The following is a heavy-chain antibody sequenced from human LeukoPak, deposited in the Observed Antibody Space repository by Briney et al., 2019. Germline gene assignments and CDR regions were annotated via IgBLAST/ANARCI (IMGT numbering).Heavy chain of an antibody. CDR3: ARIGYSSSSMDY. J-gene: IGHJ4*02. Sequence: SGGSLRLSCAASGFTFSNYWMSWVRQAPGKGLEWVANINQDGSVIYYVDSVKGRFTISRDNAKNSLYLRVNSLRAEDTAIYYCARIGYSSSSMDYWGQGTLVTVSS. V-gene: IGHV3-7*01. D-gene: IGHD6-6*01. CDR1: GFTFSNYW. CDR2: INQDGSVI.